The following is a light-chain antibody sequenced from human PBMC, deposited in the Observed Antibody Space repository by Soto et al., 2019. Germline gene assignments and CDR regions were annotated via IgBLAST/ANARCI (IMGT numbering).Light chain of an antibody. Sequence: DIQMTQSPSTLSASVGDRVTITCRASQSISSWLAWYQQKPGKAPKLLIYKASSLESGVPSRFSGSGSGTEFTLTSSSLQPDDFATYYGQQYNSYSRTFGQGPKVEIK. CDR2: KAS. J-gene: IGKJ1*01. V-gene: IGKV1-5*03. CDR3: QQYNSYSRT. CDR1: QSISSW.